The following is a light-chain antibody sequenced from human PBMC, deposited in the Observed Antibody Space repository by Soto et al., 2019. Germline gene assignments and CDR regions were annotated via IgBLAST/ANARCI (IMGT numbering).Light chain of an antibody. Sequence: QSVLTQPASVSGSPGQSITISCTGTSGDVGNYNLVSWFQHHPGEAPKLLIYEGFRRPSGVSNRFSGSKSGNTASLTVSGLQAEDEANYYCCSYAVSDTMIFGGGTKLTVL. CDR1: SGDVGNYNL. J-gene: IGLJ2*01. CDR3: CSYAVSDTMI. V-gene: IGLV2-23*01. CDR2: EGF.